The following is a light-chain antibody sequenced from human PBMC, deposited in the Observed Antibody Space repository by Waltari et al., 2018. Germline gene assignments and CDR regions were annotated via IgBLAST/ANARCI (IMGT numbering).Light chain of an antibody. CDR1: STDIGGYNY. Sequence: QSALTQPASVSGSPGQSITISCTGTSTDIGGYNYVSWYQQYPGKAPKLMIYEVNNRPSEVSNRFSGSKSCNTASLTISGLQAEDEADYYCGSYTTSSRDYVFGTGTKVTVL. J-gene: IGLJ1*01. CDR3: GSYTTSSRDYV. V-gene: IGLV2-14*01. CDR2: EVN.